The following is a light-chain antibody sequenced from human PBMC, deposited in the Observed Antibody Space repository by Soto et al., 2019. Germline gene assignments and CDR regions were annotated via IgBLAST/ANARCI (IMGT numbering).Light chain of an antibody. V-gene: IGKV1-27*01. CDR2: AAS. J-gene: IGKJ1*01. CDR3: QQGYSTPWT. Sequence: DIQMTQSPSSLSASVGDRVAITCRSSQGISNYVAWYQQKAGKVPKVLIFAASTLQAGVPSRFSGSGSGTEFTLTISGLQPEDVATYYCQQGYSTPWTFGQGTKVDIK. CDR1: QGISNY.